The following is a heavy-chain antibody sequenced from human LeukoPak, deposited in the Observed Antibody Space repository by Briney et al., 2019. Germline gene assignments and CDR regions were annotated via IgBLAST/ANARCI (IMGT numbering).Heavy chain of an antibody. D-gene: IGHD5-12*01. J-gene: IGHJ4*02. CDR2: IYHNGDA. CDR3: ARSSCGYDRFER. CDR1: GGSISGYY. V-gene: IGHV4-59*01. Sequence: SETLSLTCAVSGGSISGYYWSWIRQPPGKGLEFIGYIYHNGDANYNPSLKSRVTMSVVTPKNQFALKVGVITAAGRAVYYCARSSCGYDRFERWGQGTQVTVSS.